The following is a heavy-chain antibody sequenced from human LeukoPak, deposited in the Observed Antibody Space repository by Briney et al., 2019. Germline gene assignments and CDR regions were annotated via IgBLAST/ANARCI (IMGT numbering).Heavy chain of an antibody. CDR1: GFTFSSYG. V-gene: IGHV3-30*02. J-gene: IGHJ4*02. CDR2: IRYDGSNK. D-gene: IGHD5-12*01. Sequence: PGGSLRLSCAASGFTFSSYGMHWVRQAPGKGLEWVAFIRYDGSNKYYADSVKGRFTISRDNSKNTLYLQMNSLRAEDTAVYHCATTRGYSDYDHNSPFDYWGQGNLVTVSS. CDR3: ATTRGYSDYDHNSPFDY.